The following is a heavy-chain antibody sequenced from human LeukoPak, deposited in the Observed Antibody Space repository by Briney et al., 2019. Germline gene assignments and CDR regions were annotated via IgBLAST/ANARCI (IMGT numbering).Heavy chain of an antibody. CDR1: GFTFSSYA. CDR2: ISYNGSNK. CDR3: ARESSVAPFVY. Sequence: PGRSLRLSCAASGFTFSSYAMHWVRQAPGKGLEWVAVISYNGSNKYYADSVKGRFTISRNNSKNTLYLQMNSLRAEDTAVYYCARESSVAPFVYWGEGTLVTVSS. V-gene: IGHV3-30*04. J-gene: IGHJ4*02. D-gene: IGHD5-12*01.